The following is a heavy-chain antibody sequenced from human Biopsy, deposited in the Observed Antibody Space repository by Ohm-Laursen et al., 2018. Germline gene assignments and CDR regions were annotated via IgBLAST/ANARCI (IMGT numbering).Heavy chain of an antibody. D-gene: IGHD3-10*01. CDR1: DFIFSRFW. CDR2: SNSDGSST. J-gene: IGHJ4*02. CDR3: TRSEAGSGSLLYFDY. Sequence: SLSLSCAASDFIFSRFWMYRVCHAPRQGLVWVSWSNSDGSSTNYADVVKGRFTISRDNAKNTVFLQMNSLRAEDTAVYYCTRSEAGSGSLLYFDYWGQGTLVTVSS. V-gene: IGHV3-74*01.